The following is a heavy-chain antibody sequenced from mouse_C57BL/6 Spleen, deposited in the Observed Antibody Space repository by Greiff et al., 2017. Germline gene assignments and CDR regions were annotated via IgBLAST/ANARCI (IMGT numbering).Heavy chain of an antibody. CDR1: GYAFSSYW. CDR2: IYPGDGAT. CDR3: ARSGDSNYYIDY. J-gene: IGHJ2*01. D-gene: IGHD2-5*01. V-gene: IGHV1-80*01. Sequence: QVQLQQSGAELVKPGASVKISCKASGYAFSSYWMNWVKQRPGKGLEWIGQIYPGDGATNYNGKFKGKATLTADKSSSTAYMQLSSLTSEDSAVYFCARSGDSNYYIDYWGQGTTLTVSS.